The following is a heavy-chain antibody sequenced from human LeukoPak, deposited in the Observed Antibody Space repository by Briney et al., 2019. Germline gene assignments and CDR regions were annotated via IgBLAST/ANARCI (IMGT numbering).Heavy chain of an antibody. Sequence: SETLSLTCTVSGGSVSGGSYYWRWVRQPPGRGRGWIGYIYYSGSTNYTPSLKSRVTISVDTSKNQFSLKLSSVTAADTAVYYCARSGYSSGWYSIDYWGQGTLVTVSS. V-gene: IGHV4-61*01. CDR1: GGSVSGGSYY. J-gene: IGHJ4*02. CDR2: IYYSGST. CDR3: ARSGYSSGWYSIDY. D-gene: IGHD6-19*01.